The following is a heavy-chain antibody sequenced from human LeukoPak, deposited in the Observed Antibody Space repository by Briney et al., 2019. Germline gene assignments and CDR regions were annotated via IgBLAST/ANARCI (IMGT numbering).Heavy chain of an antibody. CDR3: ARDESLIAAAGSPLDY. D-gene: IGHD6-13*01. V-gene: IGHV3-30*04. Sequence: GGSLRLSCAASGFTFSSYAMHWVRQAPGKGLEWVAVISYDGSNKYYADSVKGRFTISRDNSKNTLYLQMNSLRAEDTAVYYCARDESLIAAAGSPLDYWGQGTLATVSS. CDR2: ISYDGSNK. CDR1: GFTFSSYA. J-gene: IGHJ4*02.